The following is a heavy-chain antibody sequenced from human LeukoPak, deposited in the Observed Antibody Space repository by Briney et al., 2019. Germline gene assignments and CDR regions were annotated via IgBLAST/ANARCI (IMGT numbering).Heavy chain of an antibody. CDR2: INHNGNVN. D-gene: IGHD3-16*01. Sequence: GGSLRLSCPASGFTFSNYVMSWVRQAPGKGLEWVASINHNGNVNYYVDSVKGRFTISRDNAKNSLYLQMSNLRAEDTAVYFCARGGGLDVWGQGATVTVSS. J-gene: IGHJ6*02. CDR1: GFTFSNYV. V-gene: IGHV3-7*03. CDR3: ARGGGLDV.